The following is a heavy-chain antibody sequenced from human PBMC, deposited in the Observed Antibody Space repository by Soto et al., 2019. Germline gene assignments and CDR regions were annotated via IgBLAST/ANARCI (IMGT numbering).Heavy chain of an antibody. Sequence: EVQLVESGGGLVQPGGSLRLSCAASGFTFSSYDMQWVRQATGKGLEWVSAIGTAGDTYYPGSVKGRFTISRENAKNSLYLQMNSLRAADTAVYYCARSPPGGYHYYSGMDVWGQGTTVTVSS. CDR3: ARSPPGGYHYYSGMDV. V-gene: IGHV3-13*04. CDR2: IGTAGDT. CDR1: GFTFSSYD. D-gene: IGHD3-22*01. J-gene: IGHJ6*02.